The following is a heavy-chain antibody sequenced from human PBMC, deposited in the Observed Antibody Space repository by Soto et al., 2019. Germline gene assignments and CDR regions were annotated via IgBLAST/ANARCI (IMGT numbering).Heavy chain of an antibody. CDR2: IYNSGTI. CDR1: GAAMSSYY. J-gene: IGHJ6*03. CDR3: ATDSTGYYSEAFDV. Sequence: PSETLSLTCTVSGAAMSSYYWSWIRQSPGKGLEWIGYIYNSGTIDYNPSLKSRVTISVERSKFQFSLRLTSVTAADTAVYFCATDSTGYYSEAFDVSGTGP. V-gene: IGHV4-59*03. D-gene: IGHD3-22*01.